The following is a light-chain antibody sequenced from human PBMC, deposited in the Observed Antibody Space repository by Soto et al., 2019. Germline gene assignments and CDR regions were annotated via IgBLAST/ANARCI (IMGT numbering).Light chain of an antibody. V-gene: IGLV2-14*01. CDR1: SSDVGGYNY. CDR2: EVR. Sequence: QSALTQPASVSGSPGQSITISCTGTSSDVGGYNYVSWYQQHPGKAPKLIISEVRNWPSGISYRFTGSKSGNTASLTISGLQAEDEADYYCSSYTTTSTLVFGGGTKLTVL. J-gene: IGLJ3*02. CDR3: SSYTTTSTLV.